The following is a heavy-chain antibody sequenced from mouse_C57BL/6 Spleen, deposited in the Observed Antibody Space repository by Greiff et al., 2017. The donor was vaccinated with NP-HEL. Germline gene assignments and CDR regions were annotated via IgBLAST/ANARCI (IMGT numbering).Heavy chain of an antibody. CDR3: ARCDYEYYYAMVY. CDR2: IYPGDGDT. D-gene: IGHD2-4*01. J-gene: IGHJ4*01. Sequence: VQLQQSGPELVKPGASVKISCKASGYAFSSSWMNWVKQRPGKGLERIGRIYPGDGDTNYNGKFKGKATLTADKSSSTAYMQLISLTSEDSAVYCCARCDYEYYYAMVYWGQGTSVTVSS. CDR1: GYAFSSSW. V-gene: IGHV1-82*01.